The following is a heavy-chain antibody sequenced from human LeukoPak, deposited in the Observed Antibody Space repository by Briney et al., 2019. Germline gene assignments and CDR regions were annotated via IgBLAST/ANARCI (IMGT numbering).Heavy chain of an antibody. CDR1: GFTFSSYN. D-gene: IGHD1-26*01. J-gene: IGHJ4*02. CDR2: ISSSSSTI. CDR3: ASLEWELLRAPHFDY. V-gene: IGHV3-48*01. Sequence: PGGSLRLSCAASGFTFSSYNMNWVRQAPGKGLEWVSYISSSSSTIHYADSVKGRFTISRDNAKNSLYLQMNSLRAEDTAVYYCASLEWELLRAPHFDYWGQGTLVTVSS.